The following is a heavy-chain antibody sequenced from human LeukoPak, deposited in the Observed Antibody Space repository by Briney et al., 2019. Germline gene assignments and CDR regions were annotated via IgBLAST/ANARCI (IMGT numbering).Heavy chain of an antibody. CDR3: ARAAVTTMNAFDI. V-gene: IGHV3-21*01. CDR1: GFTFSSYS. J-gene: IGHJ3*02. CDR2: ISSSSYI. Sequence: PGGSLRLSCAASGFTFSSYSMNWVRQAPGKGLEWVSSISSSSYIHYADSVKGRFTISRDNAKNSLYLQMNSLRAEDTAVYYCARAAVTTMNAFDIWGQGTMVTVSS. D-gene: IGHD4-17*01.